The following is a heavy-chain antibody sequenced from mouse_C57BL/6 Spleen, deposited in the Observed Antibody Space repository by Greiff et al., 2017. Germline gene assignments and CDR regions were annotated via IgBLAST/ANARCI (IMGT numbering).Heavy chain of an antibody. CDR3: ARGDGYYGAY. D-gene: IGHD2-3*01. CDR1: GYSFTSYY. CDR2: IYPGSGNT. V-gene: IGHV1-66*01. J-gene: IGHJ3*01. Sequence: QVQLQQSGPELVKPGASVKISCKASGYSFTSYYIHWVKQRPGQGLEWIGWIYPGSGNTKYNEKFKGKATLTADTSSSTAYMQLSSLTSEDSAVYYCARGDGYYGAYWGQGTLVTVSA.